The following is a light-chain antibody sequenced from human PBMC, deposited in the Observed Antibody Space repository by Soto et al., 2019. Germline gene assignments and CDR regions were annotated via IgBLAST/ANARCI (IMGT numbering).Light chain of an antibody. CDR2: DNN. Sequence: QPLLTQPPSVSAAPGQKVTISYSGSSSNIGNNYVSRYQQLPGTAPKLLMCDNNKRPSGIPDRFSGSRSGTSATLGITGLQTGDEADYYCGTWDSSLSLFVFGTGTKVTVL. CDR1: SSNIGNNY. CDR3: GTWDSSLSLFV. V-gene: IGLV1-51*01. J-gene: IGLJ1*01.